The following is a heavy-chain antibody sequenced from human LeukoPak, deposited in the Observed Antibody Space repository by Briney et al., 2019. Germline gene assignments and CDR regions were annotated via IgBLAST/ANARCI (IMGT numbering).Heavy chain of an antibody. CDR2: IYYSGST. CDR1: GGSISSYY. V-gene: IGHV4-59*01. D-gene: IGHD3-9*01. J-gene: IGHJ3*02. CDR3: ARDTPYYDILTGYWSERAQAYAFDI. Sequence: SETLSLTCTVSGGSISSYYWSWIRQPPGKGLEWIGYIYYSGSTNYNPSLKSRVTISVDTSKNQFSLKLSSVTAADTAVYYCARDTPYYDILTGYWSERAQAYAFDIWGQGTMVTVSS.